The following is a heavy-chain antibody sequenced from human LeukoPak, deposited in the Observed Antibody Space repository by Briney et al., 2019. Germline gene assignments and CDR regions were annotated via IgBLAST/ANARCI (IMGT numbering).Heavy chain of an antibody. V-gene: IGHV3-74*01. Sequence: GSLRLSCAASGFTFSSYSMNWVRQAPGKGLVWVSRINSDGSSTSYADSVKGRFTISRDNAKNTLYLQMNSLRAEDTAVYYCARDPSSGWPDYWGQGTLVTVSS. J-gene: IGHJ4*02. CDR2: INSDGSST. CDR1: GFTFSSYS. D-gene: IGHD6-19*01. CDR3: ARDPSSGWPDY.